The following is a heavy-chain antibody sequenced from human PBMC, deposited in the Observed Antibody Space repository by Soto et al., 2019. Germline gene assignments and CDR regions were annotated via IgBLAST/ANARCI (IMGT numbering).Heavy chain of an antibody. CDR3: ARHGGNSSSWYRSPFDY. J-gene: IGHJ4*02. CDR1: GGSISSSSYY. V-gene: IGHV4-39*01. Sequence: SETLSLTCTVSGGSISSSSYYWGWIRQPPGKGLEWIGSIYYSGSTYYNPSLKSRVTISVDTSKNQFSLKLSSVTAADTAVYYCARHGGNSSSWYRSPFDYWGQGTLVTVSS. CDR2: IYYSGST. D-gene: IGHD6-13*01.